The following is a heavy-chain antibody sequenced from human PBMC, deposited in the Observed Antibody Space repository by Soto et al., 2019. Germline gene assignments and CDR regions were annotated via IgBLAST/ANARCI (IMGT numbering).Heavy chain of an antibody. CDR3: ARTESWFDP. V-gene: IGHV4-30-2*01. CDR2: IYHSGST. Sequence: ASETLSLTCAVSGGSISSDGYSWSWIRQPPGKGLEWIGYIYHSGSTYYNPSLKSRVTISVDRSKNQFSLKLSSVTAADTAVYYCARTESWFDPWGQGTLVTVPS. J-gene: IGHJ5*02. CDR1: GGSISSDGYS.